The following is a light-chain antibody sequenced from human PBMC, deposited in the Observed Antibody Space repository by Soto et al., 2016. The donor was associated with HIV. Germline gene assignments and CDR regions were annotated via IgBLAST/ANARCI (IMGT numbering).Light chain of an antibody. CDR2: DDT. V-gene: IGLV3-21*03. CDR1: NIGSKS. CDR3: QVWDRSSDQMI. Sequence: SYELTQPPSVSVAPGKTVTITCEGTNIGSKSVHWYRQKPGQAPVLFVYDDTDRPSGIPERFSGSNSGNTATLTISSVEAGDEADYFCQVWDRSSDQMIFGGGTKVTVL. J-gene: IGLJ2*01.